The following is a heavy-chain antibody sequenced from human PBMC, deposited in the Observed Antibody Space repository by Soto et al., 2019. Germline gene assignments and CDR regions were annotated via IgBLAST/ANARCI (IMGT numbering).Heavy chain of an antibody. V-gene: IGHV4-59*01. D-gene: IGHD6-13*01. CDR1: GGSISSYY. Sequence: QVQLQESGPGLVKPSETLSLTCTVSGGSISSYYWSWIRQPPGKGLEWIGYIYYSGSTNYNPSLKSRVTISVDTSKNQFSLKLSSVTAADTAVYYCARSPCGYSSSCGWFDPWGQGTLVTVSS. J-gene: IGHJ5*02. CDR2: IYYSGST. CDR3: ARSPCGYSSSCGWFDP.